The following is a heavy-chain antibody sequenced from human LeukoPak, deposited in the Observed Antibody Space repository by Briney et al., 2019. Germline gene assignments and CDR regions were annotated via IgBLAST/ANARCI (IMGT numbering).Heavy chain of an antibody. Sequence: PGGSLRLSCAASGFTFSSYAMSWVRQAPGKGLEWVSAISGSGASTYYADSVKGRFTISRDNSKNTLYLQMNSLRAEDTAVYYCAKQKGRGLRYFDLWGRGTLVTVSS. CDR1: GFTFSSYA. CDR3: AKQKGRGLRYFDL. V-gene: IGHV3-23*01. D-gene: IGHD1-26*01. CDR2: ISGSGAST. J-gene: IGHJ2*01.